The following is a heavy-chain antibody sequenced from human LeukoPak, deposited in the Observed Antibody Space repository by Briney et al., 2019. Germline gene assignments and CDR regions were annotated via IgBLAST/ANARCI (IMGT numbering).Heavy chain of an antibody. J-gene: IGHJ4*02. CDR1: GGTFSSYT. Sequence: SVKASCRASGGTFSSYTISWVRQAPGQGLEWMGRIIPILGIANYAQKFQGRVTITADKSTSTAYMELSSLRSEDTAVYYCARGTSVATPVDYWGQGTLVTVSS. CDR3: ARGTSVATPVDY. D-gene: IGHD5-12*01. V-gene: IGHV1-69*02. CDR2: IIPILGIA.